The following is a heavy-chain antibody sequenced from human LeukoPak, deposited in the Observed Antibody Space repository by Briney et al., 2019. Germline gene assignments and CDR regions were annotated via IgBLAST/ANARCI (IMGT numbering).Heavy chain of an antibody. CDR2: IYPCDSDT. D-gene: IGHD3-22*01. Sequence: GESLKISCKGSGYSFTSYWIGWVRQMPGKGLEWKGIIYPCDSDTRYSPSFQSQVTISADHSNSTADPQWSSLKASDTAMFYWARLPYYYDSSGYYLDYWGKGTLVTVSS. J-gene: IGHJ4*02. CDR1: GYSFTSYW. CDR3: ARLPYYYDSSGYYLDY. V-gene: IGHV5-51*01.